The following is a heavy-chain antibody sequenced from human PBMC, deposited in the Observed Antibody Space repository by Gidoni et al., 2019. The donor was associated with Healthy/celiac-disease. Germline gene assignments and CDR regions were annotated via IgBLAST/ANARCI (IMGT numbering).Heavy chain of an antibody. CDR2: IFSNDEK. V-gene: IGHV2-26*04. CDR1: GFSLSNARMG. J-gene: IGHJ4*02. Sequence: GFSLSNARMGVSWIRQPPGKALEWLAHIFSNDEKSYSTSLKSRLTISKDTSKSQVVLTMTNMDPVDTATYYCAWISQTGERLWFSFDYWGQGTLVTVSS. CDR3: AWISQTGERLWFSFDY. D-gene: IGHD3-10*01.